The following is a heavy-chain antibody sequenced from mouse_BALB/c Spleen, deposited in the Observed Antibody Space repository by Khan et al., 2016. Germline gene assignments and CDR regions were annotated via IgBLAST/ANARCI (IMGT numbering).Heavy chain of an antibody. D-gene: IGHD2-1*01. J-gene: IGHJ4*01. CDR1: GYTFTSYW. V-gene: IGHV1-7*01. CDR2: INPSTGYT. Sequence: QVQLKQSGAELAKPGASVKMSCKASGYTFTSYWMHWVKQRPGQGLEWIGYINPSTGYTEYNQKFKDKATLTADKSSSTAYMQLSRLTSEDSAVYYCARHGNYAMDYWGQGTSVTVSS. CDR3: ARHGNYAMDY.